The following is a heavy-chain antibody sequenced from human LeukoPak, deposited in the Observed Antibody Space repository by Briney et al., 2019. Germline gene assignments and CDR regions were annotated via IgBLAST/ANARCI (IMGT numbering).Heavy chain of an antibody. V-gene: IGHV3-30*02. Sequence: PGGSLRLSCAASGFTFSSYGMHWVRQAPGKGLEWVAFIRYDGISKYYADSVKGRFTISRDNSKNTLYLQMNSLRAEDTGVYYCAREHPYYYDSSGTALMAEIKYYFDYWGQGTLVTVSS. J-gene: IGHJ4*02. CDR3: AREHPYYYDSSGTALMAEIKYYFDY. CDR1: GFTFSSYG. D-gene: IGHD3-22*01. CDR2: IRYDGISK.